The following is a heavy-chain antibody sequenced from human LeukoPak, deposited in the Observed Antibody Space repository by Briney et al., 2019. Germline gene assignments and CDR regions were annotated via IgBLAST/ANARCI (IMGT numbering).Heavy chain of an antibody. Sequence: TSETLSLTCTGAGGSFSGFYGSWIRQPPGKGLEWIGYIHASGTTNYSPSLKSRVTISGDSSKNHFSLKLSSVTAADTAVYYCARHVICGGGNCYGAALDYWGQGTLVTVSS. J-gene: IGHJ4*02. CDR2: IHASGTT. D-gene: IGHD2-15*01. CDR3: ARHVICGGGNCYGAALDY. CDR1: GGSFSGFY. V-gene: IGHV4-4*09.